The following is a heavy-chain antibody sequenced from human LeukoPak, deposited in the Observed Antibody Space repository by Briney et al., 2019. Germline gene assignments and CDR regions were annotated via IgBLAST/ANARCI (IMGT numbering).Heavy chain of an antibody. Sequence: SETLSLTCAVYGGSFSGYYWSWIRQPPGKGLEWIGEINHSGSTNYNPSLKSRVTISVDTSKNQFSLKLSSVTAADTAVYYCARARLRLGTGTTPIDNWGQGTLVTVSS. CDR2: INHSGST. CDR3: ARARLRLGTGTTPIDN. CDR1: GGSFSGYY. J-gene: IGHJ4*02. V-gene: IGHV4-34*01. D-gene: IGHD1-1*01.